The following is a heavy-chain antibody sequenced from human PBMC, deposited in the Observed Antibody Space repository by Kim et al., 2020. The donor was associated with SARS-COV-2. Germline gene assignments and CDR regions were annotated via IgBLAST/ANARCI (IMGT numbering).Heavy chain of an antibody. CDR2: IIPILGIA. V-gene: IGHV1-69*02. CDR1: GGTVSSYT. Sequence: SVKVSCKASGGTVSSYTISWVRQAPVQGLEWMGRIIPILGIANYAQKFQGRVTITADKSTSTAYMELSSLRSEDTAVYYCARARFGELLSNYYYYYGMDVWGQGTTVTVSS. J-gene: IGHJ6*02. CDR3: ARARFGELLSNYYYYYGMDV. D-gene: IGHD3-10*01.